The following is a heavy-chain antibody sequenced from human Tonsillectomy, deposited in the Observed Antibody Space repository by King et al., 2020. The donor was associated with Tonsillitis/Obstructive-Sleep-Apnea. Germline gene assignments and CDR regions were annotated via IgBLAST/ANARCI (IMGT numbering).Heavy chain of an antibody. J-gene: IGHJ3*02. CDR2: IHPKSGGT. D-gene: IGHD3-22*01. CDR1: GYTFTDYY. V-gene: IGHV1-2*04. Sequence: VQLVESGAEVKKPGASVKVSCKASGYTFTDYYIHWVRQAPGQGLEWMGWIHPKSGGTKYAQKFHGWVTMTRDTSISTVYMEVNRLKSDDTAMYYCARDPDDTSGYDAFDIWGQGTLVTVSS. CDR3: ARDPDDTSGYDAFDI.